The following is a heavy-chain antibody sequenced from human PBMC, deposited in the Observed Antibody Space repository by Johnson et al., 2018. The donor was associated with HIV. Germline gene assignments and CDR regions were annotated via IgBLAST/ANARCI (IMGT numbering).Heavy chain of an antibody. CDR2: IRYDGRNK. Sequence: QVQLVESGGGVVQPGGSLRLSCAASGFTFSSYGMHWVRQAPGKGLEWVAFIRYDGRNKYYTDSVKGRCTISRDNSKNTLYLQMNSLSAEDTAVYYCARGGGYSIAAPSDAFDIWGQGTMVTVSS. J-gene: IGHJ3*02. V-gene: IGHV3-30*02. D-gene: IGHD6-6*01. CDR3: ARGGGYSIAAPSDAFDI. CDR1: GFTFSSYG.